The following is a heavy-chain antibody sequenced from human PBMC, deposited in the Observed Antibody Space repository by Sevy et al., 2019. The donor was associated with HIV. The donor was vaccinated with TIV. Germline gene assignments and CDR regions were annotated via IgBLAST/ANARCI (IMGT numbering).Heavy chain of an antibody. J-gene: IGHJ4*02. V-gene: IGHV1-2*02. CDR3: ASFANAADTQDY. Sequence: ASVKVSCKASGYNFTDYYMHWVRQAPGQGLEWMGWINPNSGETNYAQKFQDRVTMTRDTSISTAYMELSRLRSDDTAVFYCASFANAADTQDYWGQGTLVTVSS. D-gene: IGHD3-16*01. CDR1: GYNFTDYY. CDR2: INPNSGET.